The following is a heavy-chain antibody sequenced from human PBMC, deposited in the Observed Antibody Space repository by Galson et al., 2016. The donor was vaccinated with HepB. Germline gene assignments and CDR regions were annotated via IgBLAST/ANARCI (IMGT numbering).Heavy chain of an antibody. CDR3: ARVHSDSSGYPNYFDY. V-gene: IGHV1-69*13. D-gene: IGHD3-22*01. CDR1: GGTFGTSS. Sequence: SVKVSCKASGGTFGTSSISWLRQAPGQGLEWVGGIIPTFHTPNYAQRFQGRMTITADESTTTVYVDLSSLTSEDTAVYFCARVHSDSSGYPNYFDYWGQGTLVTVSS. CDR2: IIPTFHTP. J-gene: IGHJ4*02.